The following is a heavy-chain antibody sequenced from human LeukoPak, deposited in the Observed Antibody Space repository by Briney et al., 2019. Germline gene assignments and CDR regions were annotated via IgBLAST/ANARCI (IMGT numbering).Heavy chain of an antibody. CDR2: INHSGST. Sequence: SETLSLTCAVYGGSFCGYYWSWIRQPPGKGLGGIGEINHSGSTNYNPSLKSRVTISVDTSKNQFSLKLSSVTAADTAVYYCARLIAAAGTPGYYFDYWGQGTLVTVSS. J-gene: IGHJ4*02. CDR1: GGSFCGYY. V-gene: IGHV4-34*01. CDR3: ARLIAAAGTPGYYFDY. D-gene: IGHD6-13*01.